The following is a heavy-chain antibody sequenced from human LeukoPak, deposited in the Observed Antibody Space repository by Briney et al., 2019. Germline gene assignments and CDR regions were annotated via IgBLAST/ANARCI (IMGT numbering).Heavy chain of an antibody. CDR2: INWNGAWT. J-gene: IGHJ5*02. CDR1: GFKFDDYG. D-gene: IGHD3-22*01. Sequence: GGSLRLSCAASGFKFDDYGMSWVRQAPGKGLEWVCDINWNGAWTGYADSAKGRFTISRDNAKNSLYLQMNSLRAEDTALYYCAGYYYDSSHGFDLWGQGTLVTVSA. V-gene: IGHV3-20*04. CDR3: AGYYYDSSHGFDL.